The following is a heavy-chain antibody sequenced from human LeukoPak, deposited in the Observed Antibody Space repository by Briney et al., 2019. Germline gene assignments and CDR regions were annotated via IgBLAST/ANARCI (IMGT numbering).Heavy chain of an antibody. D-gene: IGHD5-18*01. V-gene: IGHV4-34*01. CDR2: INHSGST. J-gene: IGHJ4*02. CDR1: GGSFSGYY. Sequence: SETLSLTCAVYGGSFSGYYWSWIRQPPGKGLEWIGEINHSGSTNYNPSLKSRVTISVDTSKNQFSLKLSSVTAADTAVYYCARARAMVAFDYWGQGTLVTVSS. CDR3: ARARAMVAFDY.